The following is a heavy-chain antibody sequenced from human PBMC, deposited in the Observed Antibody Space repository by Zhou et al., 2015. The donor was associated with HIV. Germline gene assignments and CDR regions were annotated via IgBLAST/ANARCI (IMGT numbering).Heavy chain of an antibody. V-gene: IGHV3-23*01. J-gene: IGHJ6*03. CDR2: ISATGHGL. Sequence: EVHLSDSGGRPGAAGGGSLSLSCAASGFIFDDFAMSWVRHRPGQGLEWISGISATGHGLFYANSVKGRFTISRDNSNNMLFLEMSGLRVEDTATYYCAREAWSAGPSCNKSCFWEGRAVPFYHMDVWGKGTTVTVSS. CDR1: GFIFDDFA. D-gene: IGHD2/OR15-2a*01. CDR3: AREAWSAGPSCNKSCFWEGRAVPFYHMDV.